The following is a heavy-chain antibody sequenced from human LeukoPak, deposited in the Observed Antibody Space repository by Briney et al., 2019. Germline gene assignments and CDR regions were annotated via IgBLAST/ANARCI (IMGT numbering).Heavy chain of an antibody. V-gene: IGHV3-74*01. Sequence: GGSLRLSCAGSGFTFSSYWVNWVRQAPGKRLVWVSRTNSDGRSTSYADSVKGRFTISRDNAKNTLYLLMNSLRAEDTAVYYCARDPRVEMATIRVHLFDPCGQRTLVTVSP. CDR2: TNSDGRST. D-gene: IGHD5-24*01. J-gene: IGHJ5*02. CDR1: GFTFSSYW. CDR3: ARDPRVEMATIRVHLFDP.